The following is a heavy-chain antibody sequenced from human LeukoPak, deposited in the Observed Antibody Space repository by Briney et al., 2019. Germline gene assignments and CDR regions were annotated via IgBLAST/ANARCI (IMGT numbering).Heavy chain of an antibody. D-gene: IGHD4-23*01. J-gene: IGHJ4*02. CDR2: INPNSGGT. CDR1: GYTFTGYY. V-gene: IGHV1-2*02. CDR3: ARDPGPVVTDYFDN. Sequence: ASVKVSCKASGYTFTGYYMHWVRQAPGQGLEWMGWINPNSGGTNYAQKFQGRVTMTRDTSISTAYMELSRLRSDDTAVYYCARDPGPVVTDYFDNWGQGTLVTVSS.